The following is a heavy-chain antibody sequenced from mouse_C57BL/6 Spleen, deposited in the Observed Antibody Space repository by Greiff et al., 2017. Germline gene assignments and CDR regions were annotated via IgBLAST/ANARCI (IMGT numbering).Heavy chain of an antibody. J-gene: IGHJ4*01. V-gene: IGHV14-2*01. Sequence: VQLKESGAELVKPGASVKLSCTASGFNIKDYYMHWVKQRTEQGLEWIGRIDPEDGETKYTPKFQGKATITADTSSNTAYLQHSSLTSEDTAVYYCARCGCGSSYDYAMDYWGQGTSVTVSS. CDR1: GFNIKDYY. CDR2: IDPEDGET. CDR3: ARCGCGSSYDYAMDY. D-gene: IGHD1-1*01.